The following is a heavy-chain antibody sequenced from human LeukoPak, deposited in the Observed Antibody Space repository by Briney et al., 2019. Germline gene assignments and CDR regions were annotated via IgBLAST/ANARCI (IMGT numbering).Heavy chain of an antibody. CDR3: VRGGVDY. CDR2: IYGPGVGT. J-gene: IGHJ4*02. CDR1: GFTFSDFA. D-gene: IGHD3-16*01. V-gene: IGHV3-23*01. Sequence: GGSLRLSCAASGFTFSDFAMSWVRQAPGKGLEWVSLIYGPGVGTHYADSVKGRFTISRDNAKNTLYLQMNSLRAEDTAVYYCVRGGVDYWGQGTLVAVSS.